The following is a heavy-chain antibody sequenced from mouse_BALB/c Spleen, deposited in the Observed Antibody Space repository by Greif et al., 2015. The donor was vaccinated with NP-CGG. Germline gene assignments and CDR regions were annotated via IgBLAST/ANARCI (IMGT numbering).Heavy chain of an antibody. J-gene: IGHJ4*01. V-gene: IGHV5-6-4*01. CDR1: GFTFSSYT. D-gene: IGHD2-10*02. CDR2: ISSGGSYT. Sequence: EVKLMESGGGLVKPGGSLKLSCAASGFTFSSYTMSWVRQTPEKRLEWVATISSGGSYTYYPDSVKGRFTISGDNAKNTLYLQMSSLKSEDTAMYYCTRRGYGNYEGYYAMDYWGQGTSVTVSS. CDR3: TRRGYGNYEGYYAMDY.